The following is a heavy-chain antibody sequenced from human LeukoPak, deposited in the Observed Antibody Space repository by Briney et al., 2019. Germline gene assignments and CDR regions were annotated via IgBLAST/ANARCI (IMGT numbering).Heavy chain of an antibody. D-gene: IGHD1-26*01. CDR3: AKDTYSGSSFTFDF. CDR1: GFTFSTYG. Sequence: GGSLRLSCAASGFTFSTYGMHWVRQAPGKGLEWVAFIRSDGSNKFHADSVKGRFTISRDNSKNTLYLQMNSLRAEDTAVYYCAKDTYSGSSFTFDFWGQGTLVTVSS. CDR2: IRSDGSNK. J-gene: IGHJ4*02. V-gene: IGHV3-30*02.